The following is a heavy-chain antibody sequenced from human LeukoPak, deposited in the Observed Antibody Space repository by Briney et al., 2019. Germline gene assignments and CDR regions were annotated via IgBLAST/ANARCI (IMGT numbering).Heavy chain of an antibody. J-gene: IGHJ4*02. V-gene: IGHV3-7*01. CDR1: EFTFCSSW. D-gene: IGHD5-24*01. CDR3: TRSRRDGNDY. CDR2: INEDGSAK. Sequence: GGSLRLSCAASEFTFCSSWMSWVRQAPGKGLEWVANINEDGSAKYYVDSVKGRFTISRDNAKRSLDLQVNSLRAEDTAVYYCTRSRRDGNDYWGQGTLVTVSS.